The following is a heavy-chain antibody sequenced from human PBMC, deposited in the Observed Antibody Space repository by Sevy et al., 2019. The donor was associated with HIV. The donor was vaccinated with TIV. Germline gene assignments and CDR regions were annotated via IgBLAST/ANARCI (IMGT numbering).Heavy chain of an antibody. J-gene: IGHJ6*02. D-gene: IGHD2-2*01. CDR3: AKDWDIVVVPAAKAAGYYYYGMDV. Sequence: GGSLRLSCAASGFTFSSYAMSWVRQAPGKGLEWVSAISDSGGSTYYADSVKGRFTISRDNSKNTLYLQMNSLRAEDTAVYYCAKDWDIVVVPAAKAAGYYYYGMDVWGQGTTVTVSS. CDR2: ISDSGGST. CDR1: GFTFSSYA. V-gene: IGHV3-23*01.